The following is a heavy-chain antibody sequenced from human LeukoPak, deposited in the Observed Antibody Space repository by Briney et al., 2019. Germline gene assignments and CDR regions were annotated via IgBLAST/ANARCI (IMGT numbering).Heavy chain of an antibody. CDR2: ISGSSGST. Sequence: GGSLRLSCAASGFTFSSYAMSWVRQAPGKGLEWVSAISGSSGSTYYADSVKGRFTISRDNSKNTLYLQMNSLRAEDTAVYYCAKDRRAAAGTRWFDPWGQGTLVTVSS. V-gene: IGHV3-23*01. CDR1: GFTFSSYA. CDR3: AKDRRAAAGTRWFDP. D-gene: IGHD6-13*01. J-gene: IGHJ5*02.